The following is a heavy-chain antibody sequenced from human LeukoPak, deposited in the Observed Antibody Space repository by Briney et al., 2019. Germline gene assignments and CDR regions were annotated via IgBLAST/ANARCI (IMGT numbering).Heavy chain of an antibody. D-gene: IGHD3-22*01. V-gene: IGHV3-49*04. CDR2: IRSKAYGGTT. J-gene: IGHJ5*02. Sequence: GGSLRLSCTASGFTFGDYAMSWVRQAPGKGLGWVTFIRSKAYGGTTEYAASVKGRLTISRDDFKSIAYLQMNSLKTEDTAVYYCVRTHYYDTSGSNWFDPWGQGTLVTVSS. CDR1: GFTFGDYA. CDR3: VRTHYYDTSGSNWFDP.